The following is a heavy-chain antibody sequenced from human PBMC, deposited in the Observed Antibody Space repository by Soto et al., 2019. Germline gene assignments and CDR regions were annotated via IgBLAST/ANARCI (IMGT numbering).Heavy chain of an antibody. Sequence: SVKVFWVGCGGTFGSCARSWVRQAPGQGLEWMGGIIPIFGTANYAQKFQGRVTITADESTSTAYMELSSLRSEDTAVYYCARDGNPYYDSSGYYEGYWGQGTLVTVSS. CDR3: ARDGNPYYDSSGYYEGY. CDR2: IIPIFGTA. D-gene: IGHD3-22*01. V-gene: IGHV1-69*01. CDR1: GGTFGSCA. J-gene: IGHJ4*02.